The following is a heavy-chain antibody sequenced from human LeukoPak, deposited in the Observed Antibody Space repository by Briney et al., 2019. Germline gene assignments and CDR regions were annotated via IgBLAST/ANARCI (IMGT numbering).Heavy chain of an antibody. Sequence: SETLSLTCTVSGGSLSSGGYYWSWLRQHPGKGLEWIGYIYYSGSTYYNPSLKSRVTISVDTSKNQFSLKLSSVTAADTAVYYCARESRGICTNGVCYSFDYWGQGTLVTVSS. CDR3: ARESRGICTNGVCYSFDY. J-gene: IGHJ4*02. CDR2: IYYSGST. CDR1: GGSLSSGGYY. V-gene: IGHV4-31*03. D-gene: IGHD2-8*01.